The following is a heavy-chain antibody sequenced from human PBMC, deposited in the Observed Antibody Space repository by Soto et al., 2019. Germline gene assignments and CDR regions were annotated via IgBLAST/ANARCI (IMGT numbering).Heavy chain of an antibody. Sequence: SGGSLRLSCTGSGFTFSDNYIDWVRQAPGKGLEWVGRSRDKAQGYSTIYAASVKGRFTTSRDESKSSVYLQMNSLKTEDTAIYYCVRTTYFSDSSVYTRFVDYWGQGTLVTVSS. J-gene: IGHJ4*02. CDR1: GFTFSDNY. CDR2: SRDKAQGYST. CDR3: VRTTYFSDSSVYTRFVDY. D-gene: IGHD3-22*01. V-gene: IGHV3-72*01.